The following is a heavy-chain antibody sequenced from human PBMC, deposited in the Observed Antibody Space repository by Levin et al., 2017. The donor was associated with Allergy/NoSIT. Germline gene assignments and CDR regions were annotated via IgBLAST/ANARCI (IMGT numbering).Heavy chain of an antibody. J-gene: IGHJ4*02. CDR3: ARGGGEIAAADPYYFDY. Sequence: SRTLSLTCAVYGGSFSGYYWSWIRQPPGKGLEWIGEINHSGSTNYNPSLKSRVTISVDTSKNQFSLKLSSVTAADTAVYYCARGGGEIAAADPYYFDYWGQGTLVTVSS. CDR1: GGSFSGYY. D-gene: IGHD6-13*01. CDR2: INHSGST. V-gene: IGHV4-34*01.